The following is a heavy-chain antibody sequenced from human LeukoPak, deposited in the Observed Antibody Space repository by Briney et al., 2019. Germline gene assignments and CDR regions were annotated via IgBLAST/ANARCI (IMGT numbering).Heavy chain of an antibody. V-gene: IGHV3-30-3*01. D-gene: IGHD6-19*01. CDR3: ARDGIAVAGKGYSWFDP. J-gene: IGHJ5*02. CDR2: ISYDGSNK. CDR1: GFTFNSYA. Sequence: GGSLRLSCAASGFTFNSYAMDWVRQAPGKGLEWVAVISYDGSNKYYADSVKGRFTISRDNSKNTLYLQMNSLRTEDTAVYYCARDGIAVAGKGYSWFDPWGQGTLVTVSS.